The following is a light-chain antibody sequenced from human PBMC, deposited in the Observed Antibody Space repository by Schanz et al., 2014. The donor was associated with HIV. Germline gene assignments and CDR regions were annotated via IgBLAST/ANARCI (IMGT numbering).Light chain of an antibody. Sequence: QSVLTQPPSVSGAPGQRVAISCTGNSSNIGADYDVHWNQQLPGTAPKLLIYGNSNRPSGVPDRFSGSKSGTSASLAISGLRSEDEADYYCTSYTSSTWVFGGGTKLTVL. J-gene: IGLJ3*02. CDR3: TSYTSSTWV. CDR2: GNS. CDR1: SSNIGADYD. V-gene: IGLV1-40*01.